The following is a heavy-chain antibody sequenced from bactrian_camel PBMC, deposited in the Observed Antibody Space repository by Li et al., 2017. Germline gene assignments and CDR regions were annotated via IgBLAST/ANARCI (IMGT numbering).Heavy chain of an antibody. D-gene: IGHD7*01. V-gene: IGHV3S26*01. CDR1: GLADTNYC. CDR2: IDSAGRT. J-gene: IGHJ4*01. Sequence: QVQLVESGGGSVQPGGSLRLSCRTSGLADTNYCMGWFRQAPGKERESVARIDSAGRTSYADSVKGRFTISKDNAKNTLYLQMNSLKPEDTAMYYCGADPGECPGASSAQGTQVTVS.